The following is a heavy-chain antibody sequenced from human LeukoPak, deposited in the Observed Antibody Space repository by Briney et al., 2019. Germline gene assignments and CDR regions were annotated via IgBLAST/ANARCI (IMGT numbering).Heavy chain of an antibody. CDR2: ISSSSSYI. J-gene: IGHJ4*02. Sequence: PGGSLRLSCAASGFTLSSYSMNWVRQAPGKGLEWVSSISSSSSYIYYADSVKGRFTISRDNAKNSLYLQMNSLRAEDTAVYYCARDRSPSIAVAGTGDYWGQGTLVTVSS. CDR3: ARDRSPSIAVAGTGDY. CDR1: GFTLSSYS. D-gene: IGHD6-19*01. V-gene: IGHV3-21*01.